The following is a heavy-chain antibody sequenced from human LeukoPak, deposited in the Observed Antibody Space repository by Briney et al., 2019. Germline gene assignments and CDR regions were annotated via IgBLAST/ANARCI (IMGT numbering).Heavy chain of an antibody. CDR2: IYYSGST. J-gene: IGHJ3*02. V-gene: IGHV4-59*01. CDR1: GGSISSYY. CDR3: AREGMGRPHDAFDI. Sequence: PSETLSLTCTVSGGSISSYYWSWIRQPPGKGLEWIGYIYYSGSTNYNPSLKSRVTISVDTSKNQFSLKLSSVTAADTAVYYCAREGMGRPHDAFDIWGQGTLVTVSS. D-gene: IGHD1-1*01.